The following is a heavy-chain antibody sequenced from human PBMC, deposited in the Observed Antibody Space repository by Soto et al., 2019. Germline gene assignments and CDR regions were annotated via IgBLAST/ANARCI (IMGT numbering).Heavy chain of an antibody. CDR1: GYTFSAYP. D-gene: IGHD3-22*01. CDR2: IVVGSGNT. J-gene: IGHJ4*02. V-gene: IGHV1-58*02. Sequence: VKVSCKASGYTFSAYPMQWVRQARGQRLEWIGWIVVGSGNTNYAQKFQERVTITRDMSTSTAYMELSSLRSEDTAVYYCAAAGYYYDSSGPSDYWGQGTLVTVSS. CDR3: AAAGYYYDSSGPSDY.